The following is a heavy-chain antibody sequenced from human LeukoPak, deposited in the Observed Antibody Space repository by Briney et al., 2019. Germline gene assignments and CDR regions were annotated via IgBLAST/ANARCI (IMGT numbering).Heavy chain of an antibody. CDR3: AKDRVHGESYGRFDY. CDR2: ISDSGGRT. Sequence: GSLRLSCTAPGFTFGSYVMSWVRQAPGEGLEWVSIISDSGGRTDYADSVKGRFTISRDNAKNTLYLQMNSLRAEDTAVYYCAKDRVHGESYGRFDYWGQGTLVTVSS. J-gene: IGHJ4*02. CDR1: GFTFGSYV. V-gene: IGHV3-23*01. D-gene: IGHD1-26*01.